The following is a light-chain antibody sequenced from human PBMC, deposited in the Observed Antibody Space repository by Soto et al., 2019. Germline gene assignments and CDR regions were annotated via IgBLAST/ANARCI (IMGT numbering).Light chain of an antibody. CDR1: SSDVGGYNY. CDR3: SSYAGSNNYV. V-gene: IGLV2-8*01. Sequence: QSVLTQPPSASGSPGQSVTISCTGTSSDVGGYNYVSWYQHHPGKAPKLMIYEVSKRPSGVPDRFSGSKSGNTASLTVSGLQAEDEAAYYCSSYAGSNNYVFGTGTKVTVL. J-gene: IGLJ1*01. CDR2: EVS.